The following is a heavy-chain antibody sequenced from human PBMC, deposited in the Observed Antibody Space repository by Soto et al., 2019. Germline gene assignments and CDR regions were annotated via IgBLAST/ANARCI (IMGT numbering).Heavy chain of an antibody. J-gene: IGHJ6*02. D-gene: IGHD3-22*01. CDR2: ISASGGST. CDR1: GFSFSSDC. CDR3: AKRYYYDGSGPYGMDV. Sequence: XVSLTLSCAASGFSFSSDCMSGVRQAPGKGLEWVSSISASGGSTYYADSVGGRFTISRDNSKNTLYLQMNRLRGEDTAVYYCAKRYYYDGSGPYGMDVWGQGTTVTVSS. V-gene: IGHV3-23*01.